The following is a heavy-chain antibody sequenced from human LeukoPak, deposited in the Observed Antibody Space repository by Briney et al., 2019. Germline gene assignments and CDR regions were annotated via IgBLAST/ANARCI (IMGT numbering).Heavy chain of an antibody. CDR2: ISGSGGST. V-gene: IGHV3-23*01. CDR3: AKGEGSGYYYPFDY. Sequence: QSGGSLRLSCAASGFTFSSYAMSWVRQAPGKGLEWVSAISGSGGSTYYADSVKGRFTISRDNSKNTLYLQMNSLRAEDTAVYYCAKGEGSGYYYPFDYWGQGTLVTVSS. D-gene: IGHD3-22*01. CDR1: GFTFSSYA. J-gene: IGHJ4*02.